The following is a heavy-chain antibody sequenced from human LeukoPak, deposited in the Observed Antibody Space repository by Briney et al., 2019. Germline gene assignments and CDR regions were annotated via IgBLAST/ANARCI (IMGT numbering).Heavy chain of an antibody. J-gene: IGHJ4*02. Sequence: PSETLSLTCTVSGGSISSSSYYWGWIRQPPGKGLEWIGSIYYSGSTYYNPSLKSRVTISVDTSKNQFSLKLSSVTAADTAVYYCVRDDDRPDNGLDYWGQGTLVTVSS. CDR3: VRDDDRPDNGLDY. CDR1: GGSISSSSYY. V-gene: IGHV4-39*02. D-gene: IGHD3-22*01. CDR2: IYYSGST.